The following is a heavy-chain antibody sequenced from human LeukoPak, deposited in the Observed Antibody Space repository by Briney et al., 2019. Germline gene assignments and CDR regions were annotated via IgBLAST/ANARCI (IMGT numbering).Heavy chain of an antibody. CDR1: GFTFSNYG. J-gene: IGHJ4*02. CDR2: IFYDGSSK. D-gene: IGHD2/OR15-2a*01. V-gene: IGHV3-33*01. Sequence: GRSLRLSCAASGFTFSNYGMHWVRQAPGKGLEWLAAIFYDGSSKYYADTVKGRFTISRDNSKNTLYLQVNSLTAEDTAAYYCARDQALYFSYGDYWGQGTLVTVSS. CDR3: ARDQALYFSYGDY.